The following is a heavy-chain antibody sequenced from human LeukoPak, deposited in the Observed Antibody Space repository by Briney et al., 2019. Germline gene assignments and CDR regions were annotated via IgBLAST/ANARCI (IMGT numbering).Heavy chain of an antibody. V-gene: IGHV1-69*04. CDR3: ASLDYYGSGSYGVRFDY. CDR2: IIPILGIA. D-gene: IGHD3-10*01. CDR1: GGTFSSYA. J-gene: IGHJ4*02. Sequence: SVKVSCKASGGTFSSYAICWVRQAPGQGLEWMGRIIPILGIANYAQKFQGRVTITADKSTSTAYMELSSLRSEDTAVYYCASLDYYGSGSYGVRFDYWGQGTLVTVSS.